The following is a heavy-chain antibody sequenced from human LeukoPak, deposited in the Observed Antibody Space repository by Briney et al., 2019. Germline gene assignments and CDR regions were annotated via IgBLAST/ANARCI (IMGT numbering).Heavy chain of an antibody. CDR3: ARVPPGGYSGYDDYYYYYGMDV. Sequence: SETLSLTCTVSGGSISSSSYYWGWIRQPPGKGLEWIGSIYYSGSTYYNPSLKSRVTISVDTSKNQFSLKLSSVTAADTAVYYCARVPPGGYSGYDDYYYYYGMDVWGQGTTVTVSS. D-gene: IGHD5-12*01. CDR1: GGSISSSSYY. J-gene: IGHJ6*02. CDR2: IYYSGST. V-gene: IGHV4-39*01.